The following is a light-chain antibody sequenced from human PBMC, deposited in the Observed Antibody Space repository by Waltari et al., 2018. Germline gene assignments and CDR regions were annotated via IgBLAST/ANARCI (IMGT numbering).Light chain of an antibody. CDR2: RDT. CDR3: LSADTNDDWV. V-gene: IGLV3-16*01. CDR1: SLPKRF. J-gene: IGLJ3*02. Sequence: SRELTQPPSVSVSLGDMARITCPGESLPKRFSYWYQQRPGQFPLLLIYRDTERPSGTPDRFSGSSSGTTVTLTISGVQAEDEADYYCLSADTNDDWVFGGGTRLTVL.